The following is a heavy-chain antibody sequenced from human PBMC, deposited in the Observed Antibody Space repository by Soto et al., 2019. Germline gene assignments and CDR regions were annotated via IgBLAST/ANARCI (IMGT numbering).Heavy chain of an antibody. CDR1: GGPISSYY. J-gene: IGHJ4*02. Sequence: SDLLSLTFTVLGGPISSYYWSWIRKPAGKGLEWIGRIYTSGSTNYNPTLKSPVTMAVDTSKNQFSLKLSSLPAEDTAVYHCARENKSGAYENAQILFDYWGQGTLVTVSS. D-gene: IGHD4-17*01. CDR3: ARENKSGAYENAQILFDY. CDR2: IYTSGST. V-gene: IGHV4-4*07.